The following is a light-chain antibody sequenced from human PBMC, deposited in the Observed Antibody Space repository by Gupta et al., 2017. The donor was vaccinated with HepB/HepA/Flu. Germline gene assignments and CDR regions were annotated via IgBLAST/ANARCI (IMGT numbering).Light chain of an antibody. V-gene: IGLV2-14*03. CDR3: ASYTSTSILYV. CDR2: DVS. J-gene: IGLJ1*01. Sequence: QSALTQPASVSGSPGQSITISCTGTSSDVGGYDFVPWYQQHPGKAPKLMISDVSDRPSGVSNRFSGSKSGNTASLTISGLQAEDEADYYCASYTSTSILYVFGSGTKVTVL. CDR1: SSDVGGYDF.